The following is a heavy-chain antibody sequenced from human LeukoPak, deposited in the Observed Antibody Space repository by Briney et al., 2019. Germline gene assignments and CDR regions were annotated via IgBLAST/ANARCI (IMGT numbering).Heavy chain of an antibody. J-gene: IGHJ4*02. Sequence: GSLRLSCEASGFTFSSYAMNWVRQPPGKGLEWVSGIIGSGDNTFYADSVKGRFTISRDNSKNTLYLQMNSLRAEDTAVYYCATRKGCSSTICYGLDYWGQGTLVTVSS. V-gene: IGHV3-23*01. D-gene: IGHD2-2*01. CDR1: GFTFSSYA. CDR3: ATRKGCSSTICYGLDY. CDR2: IIGSGDNT.